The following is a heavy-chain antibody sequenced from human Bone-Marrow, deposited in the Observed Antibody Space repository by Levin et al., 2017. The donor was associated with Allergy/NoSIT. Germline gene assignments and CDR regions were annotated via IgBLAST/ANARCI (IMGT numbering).Heavy chain of an antibody. CDR3: AGDKGTPTGTWEGFDY. CDR1: GLTFSSHW. V-gene: IGHV3-7*01. J-gene: IGHJ4*02. Sequence: GGSLRLSCAASGLTFSSHWMSWVRQAPGKGLEWVANIKHDGSDKDYVASVKGRFTISRDNAKNSLYLQMNSLRAEDTAVYYCAGDKGTPTGTWEGFDYWGQGTLVTVSS. CDR2: IKHDGSDK. D-gene: IGHD1-26*01.